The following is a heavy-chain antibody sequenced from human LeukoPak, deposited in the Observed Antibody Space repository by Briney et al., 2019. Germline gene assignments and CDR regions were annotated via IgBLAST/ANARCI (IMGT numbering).Heavy chain of an antibody. CDR3: AREPVPITPYNWFYP. D-gene: IGHD4-17*01. CDR1: GGSISSYY. CDR2: IYTSGST. Sequence: NPSEPLSLTCTVSGGSISSYYWSWIRQPAGKGLEWIGRIYTSGSTNYNPSLKSRVTMSVDTSKNQFSLKLSSVSAADTAVYYCAREPVPITPYNWFYPWDQGTLVTVSS. V-gene: IGHV4-4*07. J-gene: IGHJ5*02.